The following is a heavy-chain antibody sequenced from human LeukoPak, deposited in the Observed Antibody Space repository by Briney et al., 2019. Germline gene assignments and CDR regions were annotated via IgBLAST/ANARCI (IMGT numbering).Heavy chain of an antibody. J-gene: IGHJ6*02. V-gene: IGHV3-48*03. Sequence: PGGSLRLSCAASGFTFSSYEMNWVRQASGKGLERVSYISTSGSTIYYADSVKGRFTISRDNAKNSLYLQMNSLRAEDTAVYYCARVGSGYYPRSGYYYYGMDVWGQGTTVTVSS. CDR1: GFTFSSYE. CDR2: ISTSGSTI. D-gene: IGHD3-3*01. CDR3: ARVGSGYYPRSGYYYYGMDV.